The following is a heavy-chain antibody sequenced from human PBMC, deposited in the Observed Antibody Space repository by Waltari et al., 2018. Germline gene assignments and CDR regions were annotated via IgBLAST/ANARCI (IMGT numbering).Heavy chain of an antibody. CDR2: ISAYNGNT. D-gene: IGHD4-17*01. CDR3: AREPKPLLYGDHGYFQH. CDR1: GYTFTSYG. V-gene: IGHV1-18*01. J-gene: IGHJ1*01. Sequence: QVQLVQSGAEVKKPGASVKVSCKASGYTFTSYGISWVRQAPGQGLEWMGWISAYNGNTNYAQKLQGRVTMTTDTSTSQAYMELRSLRSDDTAVYYCAREPKPLLYGDHGYFQHWGQGTLVTVSS.